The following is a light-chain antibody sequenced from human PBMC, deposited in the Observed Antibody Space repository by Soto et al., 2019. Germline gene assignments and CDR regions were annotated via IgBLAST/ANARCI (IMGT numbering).Light chain of an antibody. V-gene: IGKV1-5*01. CDR2: DAS. CDR3: QQYNSYKT. J-gene: IGKJ1*01. CDR1: QSISSW. Sequence: DIQMTMSPSTVSASVGDRVTITCRASQSISSWLAWYQQKPGKAPKLLIYDASSLESGVPSRFSGSGSGTEFTLTISSLQPDDFATYYCQQYNSYKTFGQGTKVDIK.